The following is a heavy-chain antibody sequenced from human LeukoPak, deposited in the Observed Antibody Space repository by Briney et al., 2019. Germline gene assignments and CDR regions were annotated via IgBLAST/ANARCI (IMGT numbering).Heavy chain of an antibody. CDR3: ARSTGTISPFDY. D-gene: IGHD1-7*01. CDR1: GGSISSGGYS. V-gene: IGHV4-30-2*01. J-gene: IGHJ4*02. CDR2: IYHSGST. Sequence: PSQTLSLTCAVSGGSISSGGYSWSWIRQPPGKGLEWIGYIYHSGSTYYNPSLKSRVTISVDRSKNQFSLKLSSVTAADTAVYYCARSTGTISPFDYWGQGTLVTVSS.